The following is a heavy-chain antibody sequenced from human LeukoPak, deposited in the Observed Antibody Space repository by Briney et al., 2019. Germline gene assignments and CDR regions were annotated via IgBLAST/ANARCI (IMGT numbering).Heavy chain of an antibody. CDR3: ARDDRTMIVVVSAFDI. D-gene: IGHD3-22*01. J-gene: IGHJ3*02. V-gene: IGHV1-3*01. CDR2: INAGNGNT. Sequence: GASVKVSCKASGYTFTSYAMHWVRQAPGQRLEWMGWINAGNGNTKYSQKFQGRVTITRDTSASTAYMELSSLRSEDTAVYYCARDDRTMIVVVSAFDIWGQGTMVTVSS. CDR1: GYTFTSYA.